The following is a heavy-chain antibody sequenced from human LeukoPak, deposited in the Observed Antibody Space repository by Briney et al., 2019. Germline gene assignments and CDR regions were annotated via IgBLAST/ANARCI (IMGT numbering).Heavy chain of an antibody. D-gene: IGHD2-2*01. J-gene: IGHJ3*02. CDR3: ASEGPAAPDAFDI. CDR2: IYYSGST. Sequence: PSETLSLTCTVSGGSISSGGYYWSWIRQHPGKGLEWIGYIYYSGSTYYNPSLKSRVTISVDTSKNQFSLKLSSVTAADTAVYYCASEGPAAPDAFDIWGQGTMVTVSS. CDR1: GGSISSGGYY. V-gene: IGHV4-31*03.